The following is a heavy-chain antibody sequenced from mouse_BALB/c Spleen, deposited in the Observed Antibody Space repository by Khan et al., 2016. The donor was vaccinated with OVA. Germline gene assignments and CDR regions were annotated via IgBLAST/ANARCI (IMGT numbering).Heavy chain of an antibody. CDR3: ARLAYYYDSEGFAY. CDR1: GFTFSTYG. D-gene: IGHD1-1*01. V-gene: IGHV5-6*01. CDR2: VSTGGSYT. J-gene: IGHJ3*01. Sequence: EVELVESGGVLVKPGGSLKLSCAASGFTFSTYGMSWVRQTPDKRLEWVATVSTGGSYTYYPDSVKGRFTISRDNAKNTLYLQMSSLKSEDTAMFYCARLAYYYDSEGFAYWGQGTLVTVSA.